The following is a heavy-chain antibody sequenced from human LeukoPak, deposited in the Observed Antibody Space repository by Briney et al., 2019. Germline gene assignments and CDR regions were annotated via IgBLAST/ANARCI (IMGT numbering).Heavy chain of an antibody. D-gene: IGHD6-25*01. Sequence: SETLSLTCTVSGGSISIISSSTYYWGWIRQAPGKGLEWIGSLYYGENSHYNPSLKSRATLSVDTSNNQFSMKLTSVTAADAAVYFCARQLPTAAADTRGYFDYWGQGTVVTVSS. J-gene: IGHJ4*02. CDR3: ARQLPTAAADTRGYFDY. CDR2: LYYGENS. V-gene: IGHV4-39*01. CDR1: GGSISIISSSTYY.